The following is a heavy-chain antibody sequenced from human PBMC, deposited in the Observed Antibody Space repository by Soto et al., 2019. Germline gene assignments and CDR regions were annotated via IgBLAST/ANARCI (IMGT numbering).Heavy chain of an antibody. Sequence: QVHLVQSGVEVKTPGASVKVSCQASGYTFVTYDISWVQQAPGQGLEWMGWISTYSGDTKYAQKFQGRVTMTTDTSTTTAYLELRSLRSDDTAVYYCARHHGPTTSENWFDPWGQGTLVTVSS. D-gene: IGHD5-12*01. V-gene: IGHV1-18*01. CDR1: GYTFVTYD. CDR2: ISTYSGDT. CDR3: ARHHGPTTSENWFDP. J-gene: IGHJ5*02.